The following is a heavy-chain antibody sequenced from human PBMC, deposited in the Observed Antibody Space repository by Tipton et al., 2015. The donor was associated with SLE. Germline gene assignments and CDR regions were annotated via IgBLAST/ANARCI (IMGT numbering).Heavy chain of an antibody. CDR2: MSYSGRT. CDR1: GDSISSQH. D-gene: IGHD2-15*01. V-gene: IGHV4-59*11. CDR3: ARGPTTGGSYP. J-gene: IGHJ5*02. Sequence: TLSLTCTVSGDSISSQHWSWIRQPPGKGLEWIGYMSYSGRTNYNPPPKSRVTMSLDTSKNQFSLRLNSVTAADTAVYYCARGPTTGGSYPWGQGTLVTVSS.